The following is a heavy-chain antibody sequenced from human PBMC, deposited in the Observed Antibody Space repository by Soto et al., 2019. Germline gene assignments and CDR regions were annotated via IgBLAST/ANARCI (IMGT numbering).Heavy chain of an antibody. CDR1: GFPFSAYG. CDR2: ISGNSDTS. CDR3: AKDQRPRHPHDEGYES. D-gene: IGHD2-15*01. J-gene: IGHJ5*02. V-gene: IGHV3-23*01. Sequence: EVQLLESGGRLVQPGGSLRLSCEGTGFPFSAYGMSWVRQAPGTGLEWVSSISGNSDTSYYADSVKARFTISRDNSENTLYLHMNILSADDTAVYYCAKDQRPRHPHDEGYESWGQGTLVTVSS.